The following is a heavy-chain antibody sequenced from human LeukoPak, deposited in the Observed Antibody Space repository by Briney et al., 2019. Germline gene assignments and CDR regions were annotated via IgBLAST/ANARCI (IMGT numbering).Heavy chain of an antibody. J-gene: IGHJ4*02. D-gene: IGHD3-9*01. CDR3: ARSPDILTGYYYFDY. CDR1: GGTFSSYA. V-gene: IGHV1-69*05. CDR2: IIPIFGTA. Sequence: SVKVSCKASGGTFSSYAISWVRQAPGQGLEWMGGIIPIFGTANYAQKFQGRVTITTDESTSTAYMELSSLRSEDTVVYYCARSPDILTGYYYFDYWGQGSLVTVSS.